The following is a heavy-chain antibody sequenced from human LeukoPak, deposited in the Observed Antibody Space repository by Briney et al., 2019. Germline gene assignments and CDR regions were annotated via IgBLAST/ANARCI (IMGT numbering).Heavy chain of an antibody. J-gene: IGHJ3*02. CDR1: GGTFSSYA. D-gene: IGHD3-22*01. Sequence: SVKVSCKASGGTFSSYAISWVRQAPGQGLEWMGRIIPIFGTANYAQKFQGRVTITTDESTSTAYMELSSLRSEDTAVYYCAGPGINYDSSGYYSPDAFDIWGQGTMVTVSS. CDR3: AGPGINYDSSGYYSPDAFDI. V-gene: IGHV1-69*05. CDR2: IIPIFGTA.